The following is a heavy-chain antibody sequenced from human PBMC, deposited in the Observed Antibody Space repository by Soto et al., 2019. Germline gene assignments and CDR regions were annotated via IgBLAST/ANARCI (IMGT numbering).Heavy chain of an antibody. J-gene: IGHJ5*02. CDR1: GGSFSGYY. Sequence: LSLTCAVYGGSFSGYYWSWIRQNPGKGLEWIGYIFHDGTTYYNPSLKSRLTISVDTSKTQFSLNLNSVTAADTAVYYCARAWTAAAGWANWFDLWGQGTLVTAPQ. CDR3: ARAWTAAAGWANWFDL. D-gene: IGHD6-13*01. CDR2: IFHDGTT. V-gene: IGHV4-34*09.